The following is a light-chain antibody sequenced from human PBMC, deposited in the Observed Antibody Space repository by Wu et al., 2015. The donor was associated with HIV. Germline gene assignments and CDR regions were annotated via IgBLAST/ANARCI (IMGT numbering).Light chain of an antibody. CDR1: QDIFTY. V-gene: IGKV1-13*02. Sequence: AIQLTQSPSSLSASIGDRVNITCQASQDIFTYLAWYQQTPGKAPSVLIYDASTLQSGVSSRFRGSGSGADFTLTISGLQREDFAVYFCQQLNSFPLTFGQGSRLEI. CDR3: QQLNSFPLT. CDR2: DAS. J-gene: IGKJ5*01.